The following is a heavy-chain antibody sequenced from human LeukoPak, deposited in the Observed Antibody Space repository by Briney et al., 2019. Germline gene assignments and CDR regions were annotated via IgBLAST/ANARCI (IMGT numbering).Heavy chain of an antibody. V-gene: IGHV3-23*01. J-gene: IGHJ6*02. Sequence: GGSLRLSCAASGFSFSNYAMSWVRQAPGKGLEWVSGINGSGGIRYYADSVKGRFTISRDNSKNTLYLQMNSLKAEDTAVYYCAKGTWDLLPSHYYYGMDVWGQGATVTVSS. D-gene: IGHD1-26*01. CDR1: GFSFSNYA. CDR3: AKGTWDLLPSHYYYGMDV. CDR2: INGSGGIR.